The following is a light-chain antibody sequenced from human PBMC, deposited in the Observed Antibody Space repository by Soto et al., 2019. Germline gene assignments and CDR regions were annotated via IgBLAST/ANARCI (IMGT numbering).Light chain of an antibody. CDR1: QDINNY. V-gene: IGKV1-27*01. CDR3: QRYNNGPPVT. J-gene: IGKJ3*01. Sequence: DIQMTQSPSSLSASVGDRVTITCRASQDINNYLAWYQQKPGKPPKLLIYAASTLQSGVPSRFSGGGSGTGITLTIISLQPEDVATYYCQRYNNGPPVTFGPGTKV. CDR2: AAS.